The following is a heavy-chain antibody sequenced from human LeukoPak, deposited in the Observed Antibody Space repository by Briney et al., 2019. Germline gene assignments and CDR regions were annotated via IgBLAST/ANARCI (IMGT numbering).Heavy chain of an antibody. CDR3: AKDGGPTVFYYFDY. V-gene: IGHV3-23*01. D-gene: IGHD1-1*01. CDR1: GFTFSNYA. J-gene: IGHJ4*02. CDR2: ISGSSGGT. Sequence: GGSLKLSCAASGFTFSNYAMSWVRQAPGKGLEWVSGISGSSGGTNYADPVKGRFTISRDNSRNTLYLQMNSLRAEDTAIYYCAKDGGPTVFYYFDYWGQGTLITVSS.